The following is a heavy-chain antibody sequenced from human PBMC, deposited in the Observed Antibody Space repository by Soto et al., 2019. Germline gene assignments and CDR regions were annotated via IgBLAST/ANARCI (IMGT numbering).Heavy chain of an antibody. D-gene: IGHD6-13*01. CDR1: GGTFSSYA. J-gene: IGHJ3*02. CDR3: ARSKSSMGSSWYPIYAFDI. V-gene: IGHV1-69*13. Sequence: SVKVSCKASGGTFSSYAISWVRQAPGQGLEWMGGIIPIFGTANYAQKFQGRVTITADESTSTAYMELSSLRSEDTAVYYCARSKSSMGSSWYPIYAFDIWGQGTMVTVSS. CDR2: IIPIFGTA.